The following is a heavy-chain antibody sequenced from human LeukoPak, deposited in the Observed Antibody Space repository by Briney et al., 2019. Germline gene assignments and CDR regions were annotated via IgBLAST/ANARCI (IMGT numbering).Heavy chain of an antibody. D-gene: IGHD1-26*01. J-gene: IGHJ4*02. Sequence: GASLRLSCAASGFTFNYNAMSWVRQAPGKGLQWVSTIDGVGTGAYYAASVKGRFTISRDNSKKTLYLQMNSLRAEDTAVYYCARGFTDGSQQFDYWGQGTLVTVSS. CDR2: IDGVGTGA. V-gene: IGHV3-23*01. CDR1: GFTFNYNA. CDR3: ARGFTDGSQQFDY.